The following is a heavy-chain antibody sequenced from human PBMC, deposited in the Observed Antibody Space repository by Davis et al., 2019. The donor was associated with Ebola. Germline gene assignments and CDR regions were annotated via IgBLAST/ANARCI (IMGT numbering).Heavy chain of an antibody. D-gene: IGHD4-17*01. CDR2: IYPGDSDT. CDR3: ARLVTTNYYYYGMDV. V-gene: IGHV5-51*01. Sequence: GESLKISCKGSGYSFTSYWIGWVRQMPGKGLEWMGFIYPGDSDTRYSPSFQGQVTISADKSISTAYLQWSSLKASDTAMYYCARLVTTNYYYYGMDVWGQGTTVTVSS. CDR1: GYSFTSYW. J-gene: IGHJ6*02.